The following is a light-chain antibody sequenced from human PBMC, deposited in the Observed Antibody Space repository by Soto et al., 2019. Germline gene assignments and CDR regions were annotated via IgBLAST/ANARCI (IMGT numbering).Light chain of an antibody. Sequence: DIQMTQSPSSLSASVGDRVSITCRASQGISNYLAWYQQKPGKVPKLLIYAASTLQSGVPSRFSSSGSGTDFTLTISGLQPEDVATYYCQKYNSAPRTFGPGTKVHIK. CDR2: AAS. V-gene: IGKV1-27*01. CDR3: QKYNSAPRT. J-gene: IGKJ3*01. CDR1: QGISNY.